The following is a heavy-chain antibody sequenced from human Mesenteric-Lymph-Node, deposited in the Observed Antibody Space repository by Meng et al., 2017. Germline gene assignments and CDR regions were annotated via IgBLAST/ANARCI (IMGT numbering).Heavy chain of an antibody. CDR3: ARVSKYYDFWSGTTFMDV. CDR1: GFSFSTYW. CDR2: ISSSSTYI. V-gene: IGHV3-21*01. D-gene: IGHD3-3*01. J-gene: IGHJ6*02. Sequence: GESLKISCVGSGFSFSTYWMNWVRQAPGKGLEWVSSISSSSTYIYYADSLKGRFTISRDNAKNSLYLQMNSLRAEDTAVYYCARVSKYYDFWSGTTFMDVWGQGTTVTVSS.